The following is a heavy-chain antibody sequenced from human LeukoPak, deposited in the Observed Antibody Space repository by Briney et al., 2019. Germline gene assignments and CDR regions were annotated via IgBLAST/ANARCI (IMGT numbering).Heavy chain of an antibody. V-gene: IGHV4-4*07. CDR2: IYTSGST. D-gene: IGHD3-3*01. CDR1: GGSISSYY. CDR3: ARERGSYYDFWSGYYRYYYYYYMDV. Sequence: SETLSLTCTVSGGSISSYYWSWIRQPAGKGLGWIGRIYTSGSTNYNPSLKSRVTMSVDTSKNQFSLKLSSVTAADTAVYYCARERGSYYDFWSGYYRYYYYYYMDVWGKGTTVTVSS. J-gene: IGHJ6*03.